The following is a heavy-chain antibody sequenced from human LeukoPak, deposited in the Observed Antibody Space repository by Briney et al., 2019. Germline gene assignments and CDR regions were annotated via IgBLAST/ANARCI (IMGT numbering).Heavy chain of an antibody. V-gene: IGHV4-4*02. CDR3: ARGGYGSGNRVYYMDV. CDR1: GVSFSTMNW. D-gene: IGHD3-10*01. Sequence: PSETLSLTCAVSGVSFSTMNWWIWVRQPPGKGLEWIGEMFHSGDTKYNPSLMSRVTISLDKSQNEFSLKLNSVTAADTAVYYCARGGYGSGNRVYYMDVWGKGTTVIVSS. CDR2: MFHSGDT. J-gene: IGHJ6*03.